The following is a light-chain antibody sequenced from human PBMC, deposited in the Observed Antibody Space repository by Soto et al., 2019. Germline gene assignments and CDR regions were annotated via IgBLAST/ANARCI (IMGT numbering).Light chain of an antibody. CDR3: QQYYSYPGT. V-gene: IGKV3-20*01. Sequence: ENVMTQSPGTLSLSPGERATLSCRASQSVSSTHLAWYQQKPGQAPRLLIYGASSRATGIPDRFSGSGSGTDFTLTISCLQSEDFATYYCQQYYSYPGTFGPGTKVDIK. J-gene: IGKJ3*01. CDR1: QSVSSTH. CDR2: GAS.